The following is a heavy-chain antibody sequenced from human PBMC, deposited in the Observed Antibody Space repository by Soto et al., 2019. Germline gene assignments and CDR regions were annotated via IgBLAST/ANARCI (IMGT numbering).Heavy chain of an antibody. CDR1: GFPFSSYA. CDR2: ITYSGVRT. J-gene: IGHJ4*02. CDR3: AKDFRAARRDPTCFDY. Sequence: EVRLFESGGGLVQPGGSLRLSCAASGFPFSSYALSWVRQAPGKGLEWVSIITYSGVRTYYADSVKGRFTISRDNSKNTVFLQMNSLRVEDTAVYYCAKDFRAARRDPTCFDYWGQGTLVTVSS. V-gene: IGHV3-23*01. D-gene: IGHD6-6*01.